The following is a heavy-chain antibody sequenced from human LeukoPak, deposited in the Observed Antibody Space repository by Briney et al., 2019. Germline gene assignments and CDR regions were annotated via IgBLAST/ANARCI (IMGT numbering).Heavy chain of an antibody. CDR2: YYSGSP. J-gene: IGHJ4*02. D-gene: IGHD2-8*01. Sequence: YYSGSPHYTPSLKSRVTISVDTSKNQFSLKLSSVTAADTAVYYCASYQYCTNGVCYRAFDYWGQGTQVTVSS. V-gene: IGHV4-59*08. CDR3: ASYQYCTNGVCYRAFDY.